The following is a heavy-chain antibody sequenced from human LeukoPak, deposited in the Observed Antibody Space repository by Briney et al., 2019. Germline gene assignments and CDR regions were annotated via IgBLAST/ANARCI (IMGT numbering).Heavy chain of an antibody. D-gene: IGHD2-21*02. CDR1: GFTFSSYA. V-gene: IGHV3-30-3*01. CDR3: ARDAGGWVVTAMKDY. J-gene: IGHJ4*02. Sequence: PGGSLRLSCAASGFTFSSYAMHWVRQAPGKGLEWVAVISYDGSNKYYADSVKGRFTISRDNSKNTLYLQMNSLRAEDTAVYYCARDAGGWVVTAMKDYWGQGTLVTVSS. CDR2: ISYDGSNK.